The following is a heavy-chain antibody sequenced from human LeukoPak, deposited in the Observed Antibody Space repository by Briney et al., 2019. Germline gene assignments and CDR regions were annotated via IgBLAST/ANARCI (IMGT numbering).Heavy chain of an antibody. CDR3: ASDSAGYYGHIDY. Sequence: SVKGRFTISRDNSKNTLYLQMNSLGPEDTAMYYCASDSAGYYGHIDYWGQGTLVTVSS. J-gene: IGHJ4*02. D-gene: IGHD3-22*01. V-gene: IGHV3-30*01.